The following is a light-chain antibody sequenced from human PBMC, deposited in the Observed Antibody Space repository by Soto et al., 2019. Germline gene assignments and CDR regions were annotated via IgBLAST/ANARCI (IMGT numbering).Light chain of an antibody. J-gene: IGLJ1*01. Sequence: VLNQPASWSVSPGQPITISYTGTSSDVGIYNLVSWYQQHPGKAPKLLIYEGSKRPSGVSNRFSGSKSGNTASLTISAFQAEVEADYYCCSYAGSSNPPIYDFGTGTKVTVL. CDR3: CSYAGSSNPPIYD. V-gene: IGLV2-23*01. CDR1: SSDVGIYNL. CDR2: EGS.